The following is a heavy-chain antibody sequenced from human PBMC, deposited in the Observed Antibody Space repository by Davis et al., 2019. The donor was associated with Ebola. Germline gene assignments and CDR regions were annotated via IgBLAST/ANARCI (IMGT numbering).Heavy chain of an antibody. D-gene: IGHD1-26*01. J-gene: IGHJ6*04. CDR1: GGSMTDYY. Sequence: SETLSLTCTVSGGSMTDYYWSWIRQPPGKGLEWIGEINHSGSTNYNPSLKSRVTISVDTSKNQFSLKLSSVTAADTAVYYCARVAVGKDYYYYGMDVWGKGTTVTVSS. CDR3: ARVAVGKDYYYYGMDV. CDR2: INHSGST. V-gene: IGHV4-34*01.